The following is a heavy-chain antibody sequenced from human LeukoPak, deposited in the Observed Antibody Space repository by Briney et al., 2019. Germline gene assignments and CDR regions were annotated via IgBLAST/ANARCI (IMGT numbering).Heavy chain of an antibody. D-gene: IGHD3-10*01. V-gene: IGHV3-53*01. CDR2: IYSAGST. CDR1: GFTVNNNY. J-gene: IGHJ4*02. Sequence: GGSLRLSCAASGFTVNNNYMSWVRQAPGKGLEWVSVIYSAGSTYYADSVKGRFTISRDNSKNTLYLQMNNLRAEDTAVYYCARDLGLQGTYWGQGTLVTVSS. CDR3: ARDLGLQGTY.